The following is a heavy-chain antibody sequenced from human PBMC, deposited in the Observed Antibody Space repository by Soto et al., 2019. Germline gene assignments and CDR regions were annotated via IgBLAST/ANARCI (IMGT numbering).Heavy chain of an antibody. D-gene: IGHD7-27*01. CDR3: ARVPGP. J-gene: IGHJ5*02. CDR1: GDSISSGGYS. CDR2: IYHSGST. Sequence: SETLSLTFAVCGDSISSGGYSWSWIRQPPGKGLEWIGYIYHSGSTYYNPSLKSRVTISVDRSKNQFSLKLSSVTAADTAVYYCARVPGPWGQGTLLTVSS. V-gene: IGHV4-30-2*01.